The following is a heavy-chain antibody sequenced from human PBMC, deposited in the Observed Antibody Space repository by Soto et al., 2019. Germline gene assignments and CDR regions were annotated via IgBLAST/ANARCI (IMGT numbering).Heavy chain of an antibody. D-gene: IGHD3-22*01. CDR2: IIPIFGTA. CDR3: ARVGSSGYYYSLDY. CDR1: GGTFSSYA. V-gene: IGHV1-69*06. Sequence: ASVKVSCKASGGTFSSYAISWVRQAPGQGLEWMGGIIPIFGTANYAQKFQGRVTITADKSTSTAYMELSSLRSEDTAVYYCARVGSSGYYYSLDYWGQGTLVTVSS. J-gene: IGHJ4*02.